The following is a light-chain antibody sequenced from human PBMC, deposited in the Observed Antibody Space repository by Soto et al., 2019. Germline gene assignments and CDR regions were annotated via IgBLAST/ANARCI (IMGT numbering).Light chain of an antibody. J-gene: IGKJ2*01. CDR3: QQYNNWLTGKYT. Sequence: EIVMTQSPATLSVSPGERATLSCRASQSVSSNLAWYQQKPGQAPRLLIYGASTRATGIPARFSGSGSGPEFTLTISSLQSEDFAVYYCQQYNNWLTGKYTFGQGTKLEIK. CDR2: GAS. CDR1: QSVSSN. V-gene: IGKV3-15*01.